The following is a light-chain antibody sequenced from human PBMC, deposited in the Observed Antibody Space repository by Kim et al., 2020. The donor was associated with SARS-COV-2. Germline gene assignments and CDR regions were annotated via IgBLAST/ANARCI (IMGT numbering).Light chain of an antibody. V-gene: IGLV1-40*01. Sequence: VTTSCTGSSSNIGAGYDVHWYQQLPGTAPKLLIFRNNERPSGIPERFSGSKAGTSASLAITGLQPEDEADYFCQSTDSSLSGSRVFGGGTKVTVL. J-gene: IGLJ3*02. CDR2: RNN. CDR3: QSTDSSLSGSRV. CDR1: SSNIGAGYD.